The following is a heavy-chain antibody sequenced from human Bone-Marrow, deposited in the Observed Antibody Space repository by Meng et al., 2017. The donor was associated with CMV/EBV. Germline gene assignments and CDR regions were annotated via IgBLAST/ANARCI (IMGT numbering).Heavy chain of an antibody. V-gene: IGHV1-69*05. D-gene: IGHD2-2*01. J-gene: IGHJ3*02. CDR2: IIPIFGTA. CDR1: GGTFSSYA. CDR3: ARAVVVPAAILIFDAFDI. Sequence: SVKVSCKASGGTFSSYAISWVRQAPGQGLEWMGGIIPIFGTANYAQKFQGRVTITTDESTSTAYMELSSLRSEDTAVYYCARAVVVPAAILIFDAFDIWGQGPMVPVPS.